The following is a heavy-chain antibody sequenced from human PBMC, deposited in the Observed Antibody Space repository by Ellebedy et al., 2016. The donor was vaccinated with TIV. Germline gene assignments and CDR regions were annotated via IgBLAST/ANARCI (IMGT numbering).Heavy chain of an antibody. J-gene: IGHJ4*02. CDR2: INPNSGGT. CDR1: GYTFTGYY. CDR3: AREGVYSGSYFEGCFDY. V-gene: IGHV1-2*02. D-gene: IGHD1-26*01. Sequence: ASVKVSCXASGYTFTGYYMHWVRQAPGQGLEWMGWINPNSGGTNYAQKFQGRVTMTRDTSISTAYMELSSLRSEDTAVYYCAREGVYSGSYFEGCFDYWGQGTLVTVSS.